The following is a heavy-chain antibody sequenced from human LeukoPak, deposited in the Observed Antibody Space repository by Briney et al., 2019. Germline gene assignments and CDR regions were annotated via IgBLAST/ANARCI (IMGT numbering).Heavy chain of an antibody. J-gene: IGHJ6*02. V-gene: IGHV1-24*01. D-gene: IGHD6-13*01. CDR1: GYTLTELS. CDR3: ATQESIAAAGTLYYYGMDV. Sequence: ASVKVSCKVSGYTLTELSMHWVRQAPGKGLEWMGGFDPEDGETIYAQKFQGRVTMTEDTSTDTAYMELSSLRSEDTAVYYCATQESIAAAGTLYYYGMDVSGQGTTVTVSS. CDR2: FDPEDGET.